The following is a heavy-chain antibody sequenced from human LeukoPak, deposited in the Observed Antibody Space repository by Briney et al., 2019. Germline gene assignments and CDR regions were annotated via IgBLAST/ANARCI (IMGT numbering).Heavy chain of an antibody. Sequence: GGSLRLSCAASGFTFSSYSMNWVRQAPGKGLEWVSSITSSSSYIYYADSVKGRFTISRDNAKNSLYLQMNSLRAEDTAVYYCAKWGYEQINWFDPWGQGTLVTVSS. V-gene: IGHV3-21*04. D-gene: IGHD5-12*01. CDR2: ITSSSSYI. CDR3: AKWGYEQINWFDP. CDR1: GFTFSSYS. J-gene: IGHJ5*02.